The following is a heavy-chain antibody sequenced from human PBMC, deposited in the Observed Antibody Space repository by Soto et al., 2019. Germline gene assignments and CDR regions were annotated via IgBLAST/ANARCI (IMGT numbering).Heavy chain of an antibody. CDR2: MKSKTDGGTT. V-gene: IGHV3-15*01. CDR3: TTNYYDSSGPAYYYYGMDV. Sequence: PGGSLRPSCAASGFTFSNAWMSWVRQPPGKGREWDGRMKSKTDGGTTDYAAPVKGRFTISRDDSKNTMYLQMNSLKTEDTAVYYCTTNYYDSSGPAYYYYGMDVWGQGTTVTVSS. CDR1: GFTFSNAW. D-gene: IGHD3-22*01. J-gene: IGHJ6*02.